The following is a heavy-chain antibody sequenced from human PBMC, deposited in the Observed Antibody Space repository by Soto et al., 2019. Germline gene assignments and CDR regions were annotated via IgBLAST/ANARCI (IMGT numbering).Heavy chain of an antibody. V-gene: IGHV3-15*01. CDR2: IKSKTNGGTT. Sequence: EVQLVESGGGLVQAGESLRVSCAASGFTFSNAWMSWVRQAPGRGLEWVGRIKSKTNGGTTDYAAPVKGRFSISRDDSKNTVYLQMNSLKIEDTAVYYCTTDDPINRNWGQGTLVTVSS. CDR1: GFTFSNAW. CDR3: TTDDPINRN. J-gene: IGHJ4*02.